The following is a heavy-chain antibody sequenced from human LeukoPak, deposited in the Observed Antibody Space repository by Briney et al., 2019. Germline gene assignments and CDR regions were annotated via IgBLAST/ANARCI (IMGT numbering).Heavy chain of an antibody. Sequence: SVTVSCKASGGSFSSYAFSWMRQAPGQGLEWTGRIIPIYDASDYAQMFQGRVSITTDESTNTVHMEVSSLTFEDTAVYYCAREPLGCGGDCHFDYWGQGTLVTVSS. CDR2: IIPIYDAS. V-gene: IGHV1-69*05. CDR3: AREPLGCGGDCHFDY. CDR1: GGSFSSYA. J-gene: IGHJ4*02. D-gene: IGHD2-21*02.